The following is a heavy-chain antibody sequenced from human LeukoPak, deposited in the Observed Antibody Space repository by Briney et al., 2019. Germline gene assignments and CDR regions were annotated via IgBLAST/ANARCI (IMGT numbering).Heavy chain of an antibody. CDR3: ARGAPPWQWLTSTGTPWFDP. J-gene: IGHJ5*02. Sequence: SETLSLTCTVSGGSISSSSHYWGWIRQPPGKGLEWIGSIYYSGNTYYNPSLKSRVTISVDTSKNQFSLKLSSVTAADTAVYYCARGAPPWQWLTSTGTPWFDPWGQGTLVTVSS. CDR1: GGSISSSSHY. D-gene: IGHD6-19*01. V-gene: IGHV4-39*07. CDR2: IYYSGNT.